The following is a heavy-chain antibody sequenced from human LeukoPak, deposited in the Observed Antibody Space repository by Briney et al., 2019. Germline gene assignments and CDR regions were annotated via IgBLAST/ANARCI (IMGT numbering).Heavy chain of an antibody. CDR2: INPNSGGT. CDR1: GYTFTGYY. D-gene: IGHD7-27*01. Sequence: ASVQVSCKASGYTFTGYYMHWLRQSPEPGLEWMGWINPNSGGTNYAQKFQGRVTMTRDTSISTVYMELSRLKSDDTAVYYCARAWGRAWFDPWGQGTLVTVSS. V-gene: IGHV1-2*02. CDR3: ARAWGRAWFDP. J-gene: IGHJ5*02.